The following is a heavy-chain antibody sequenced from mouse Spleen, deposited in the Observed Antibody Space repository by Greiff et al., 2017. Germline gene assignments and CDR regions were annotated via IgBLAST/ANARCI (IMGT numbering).Heavy chain of an antibody. V-gene: IGHV1-77*01. CDR1: GYTFTDYV. CDR3: AMRAYDYDKGNYYAMDY. CDR2: IYPGSGST. D-gene: IGHD2-4*01. J-gene: IGHJ4*01. Sequence: QVQLQQSGPELVKPGASVKMSCKASGYTFTDYVISWVKQRTGQGLEWIGEIYPGSGSTYYNEKFKGKATLTADKSSNTAYMQLSSLTSEDSAVYVCAMRAYDYDKGNYYAMDYWGQGTSVTVSS.